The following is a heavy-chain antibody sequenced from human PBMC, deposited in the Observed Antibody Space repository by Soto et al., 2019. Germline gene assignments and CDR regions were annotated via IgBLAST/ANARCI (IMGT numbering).Heavy chain of an antibody. V-gene: IGHV1-18*01. CDR3: ARDLTSYDFWSGPSIY. Sequence: ASVKVSCKASGYTFTSYGISWVRQAPGQGLEWMGWISAYNGNTNYAQKLQGRVTMTTDTSTSTAYMELRSLRSDDTALYYCARDLTSYDFWSGPSIYWGQGTLVTVSS. J-gene: IGHJ4*02. CDR1: GYTFTSYG. CDR2: ISAYNGNT. D-gene: IGHD3-3*01.